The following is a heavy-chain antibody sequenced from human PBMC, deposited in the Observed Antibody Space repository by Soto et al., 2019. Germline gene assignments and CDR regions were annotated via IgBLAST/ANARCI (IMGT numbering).Heavy chain of an antibody. Sequence: QVQLVESGGGVVQPGRSLRLSCTASGFTLSDYGMHWVRQAPGKGLEWVAVIWHDGGEKYYADSVTARFTISRDNSKNTVHLQIDSLGTEDTALYYCARDPGRDSPIDYWGQGTLVTVSS. D-gene: IGHD3-22*01. CDR2: IWHDGGEK. V-gene: IGHV3-33*01. CDR1: GFTLSDYG. CDR3: ARDPGRDSPIDY. J-gene: IGHJ4*02.